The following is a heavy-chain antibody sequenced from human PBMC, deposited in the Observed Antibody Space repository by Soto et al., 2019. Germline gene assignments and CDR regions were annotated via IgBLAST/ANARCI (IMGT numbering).Heavy chain of an antibody. J-gene: IGHJ4*02. CDR2: INYRGTT. V-gene: IGHV4-31*03. Sequence: QVQLQESGPGLVRPSQTLSLTCTVSGGSITNGDYYWNWIRQHPGKGLEWIGHINYRGTTFYNPSLKSRFFISVETSKNQFSLNLSSVTAADTAVYFCARDAPGEAPYWGQGTLVTVSS. CDR3: ARDAPGEAPY. D-gene: IGHD2-2*01. CDR1: GGSITNGDYY.